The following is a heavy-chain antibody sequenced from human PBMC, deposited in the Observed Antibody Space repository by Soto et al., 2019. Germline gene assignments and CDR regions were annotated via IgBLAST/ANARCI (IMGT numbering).Heavy chain of an antibody. D-gene: IGHD1-26*01. Sequence: QVTLKESGPVLVKPTETLTLTCTVSGFSLSKARMGVSWMRQPPGKALEWLAHIFWNDERSYNTSLKSRLTISRDTSKSQVVLTMTNVDPVDTGTYFCARALREGLPIYYFDSWGQGTLVTVSS. CDR2: IFWNDER. V-gene: IGHV2-26*01. J-gene: IGHJ4*02. CDR3: ARALREGLPIYYFDS. CDR1: GFSLSKARMG.